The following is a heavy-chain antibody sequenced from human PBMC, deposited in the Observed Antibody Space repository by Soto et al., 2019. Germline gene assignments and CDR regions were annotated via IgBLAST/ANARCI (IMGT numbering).Heavy chain of an antibody. CDR3: ARGVAGSGFDL. Sequence: SQTLSLTCAISGDSVSSNTAAWNWIRSSPSRGLEWLGRTYYRSNWRHDYAVSVKSRITVNPDTSKNHFSLQLNSVTPDDAAVYHCARGVAGSGFDLCGQGTLVTGSS. D-gene: IGHD6-19*01. V-gene: IGHV6-1*01. J-gene: IGHJ4*02. CDR2: TYYRSNWRH. CDR1: GDSVSSNTAA.